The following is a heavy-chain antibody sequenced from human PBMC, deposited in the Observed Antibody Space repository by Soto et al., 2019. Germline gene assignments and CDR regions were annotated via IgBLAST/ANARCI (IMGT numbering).Heavy chain of an antibody. CDR2: IIPIFGTA. Sequence: QVQLVQSGAEVKKPGSSVKVSCKASGGTFSSYAISWVRQAPGQGLEWMGGIIPIFGTANYAQKFQGRVTSTADKSTSTAYMEPSSLRSEDTAVYYCARTYSSSSSGWFDPWGQGNLVTVSS. CDR3: ARTYSSSSSGWFDP. V-gene: IGHV1-69*06. D-gene: IGHD6-6*01. CDR1: GGTFSSYA. J-gene: IGHJ5*02.